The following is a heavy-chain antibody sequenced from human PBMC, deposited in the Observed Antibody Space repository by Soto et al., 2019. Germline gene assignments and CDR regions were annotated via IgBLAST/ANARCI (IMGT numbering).Heavy chain of an antibody. Sequence: GASVKVSCKASGGTFSSYAISWVRQAPGQGPEWMGGIIPIFGTANYAQKFQGRVTITADKSTSTAYMELSSLRSEDTAVYYCARDYLPAGNWNAFDPWGQGTLVTVSS. J-gene: IGHJ5*02. CDR2: IIPIFGTA. CDR1: GGTFSSYA. CDR3: ARDYLPAGNWNAFDP. V-gene: IGHV1-69*06. D-gene: IGHD1-1*01.